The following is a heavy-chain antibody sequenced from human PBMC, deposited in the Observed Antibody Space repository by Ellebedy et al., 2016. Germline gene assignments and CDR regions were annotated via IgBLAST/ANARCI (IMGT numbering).Heavy chain of an antibody. CDR2: IYYSGST. CDR3: ASCTPYYYYMDV. CDR1: GGSISSGGYY. V-gene: IGHV4-31*03. D-gene: IGHD2-8*01. Sequence: SETLSLXXTVSGGSISSGGYYWSWIRQHPGKGLEWIGYIYYSGSTYYNPSLKSRVTISVDTSKNQFSLKLSSVTAADTAVYYCASCTPYYYYMDVWGKGTTVTVSS. J-gene: IGHJ6*03.